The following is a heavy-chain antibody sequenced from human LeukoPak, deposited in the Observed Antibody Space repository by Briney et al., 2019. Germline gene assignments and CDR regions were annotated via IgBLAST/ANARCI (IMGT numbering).Heavy chain of an antibody. Sequence: PSETLSLTCTVSGGSISSSSYYWGWIRQPPGKGLEWIGSIYYSGSTYYNPSLKSRVTISVDTSKNQFSLKLSSVTAADTAVYYCARICKKWFGDPDYFDYWGQGTLVTVSS. CDR2: IYYSGST. J-gene: IGHJ4*02. CDR1: GGSISSSSYY. D-gene: IGHD3-10*01. CDR3: ARICKKWFGDPDYFDY. V-gene: IGHV4-39*01.